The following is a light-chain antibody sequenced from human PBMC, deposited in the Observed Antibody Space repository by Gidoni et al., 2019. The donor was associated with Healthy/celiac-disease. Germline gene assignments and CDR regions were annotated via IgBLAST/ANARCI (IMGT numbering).Light chain of an antibody. CDR2: AAS. Sequence: IQMTPPPSSMSASVGDSVTITCRSSQSISSYLKWYQQKPGKAPKLLIYAASSLQSGVPSRFSGSGSGTDFTLTISSLQPEDFATYYCQQSYSTPSTFGQXTKLEIK. CDR3: QQSYSTPST. J-gene: IGKJ2*01. CDR1: QSISSY. V-gene: IGKV1-39*01.